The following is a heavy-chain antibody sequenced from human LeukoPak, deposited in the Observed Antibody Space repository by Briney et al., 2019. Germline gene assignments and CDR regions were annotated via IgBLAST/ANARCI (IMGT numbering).Heavy chain of an antibody. CDR2: INPDGTGT. D-gene: IGHD6-13*01. Sequence: GGSLRLSCAASGFMFSDFWMFWVRQVPGKGLVRVSQINPDGTGTTYGDSAKGRFTVSRDNTKNTMFLEMNSLTVEDTAVYFCARGTAETAGIDYWGQGTLVSVSA. J-gene: IGHJ4*02. CDR1: GFMFSDFW. V-gene: IGHV3-74*01. CDR3: ARGTAETAGIDY.